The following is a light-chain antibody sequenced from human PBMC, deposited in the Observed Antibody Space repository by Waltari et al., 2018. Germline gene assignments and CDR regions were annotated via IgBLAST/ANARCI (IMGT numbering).Light chain of an antibody. J-gene: IGLJ3*02. CDR3: AAWDDSLSGRV. Sequence: QSVLTQPPSASGTPGQRVTLSCSGSRSNIGNNYVYWYQQRPGTAPKLLIYRNNQRPSGGPDRFSGSKSGTSASLAISGLRAEDEADYYCAAWDDSLSGRVFGGGTKVTVL. CDR2: RNN. CDR1: RSNIGNNY. V-gene: IGLV1-47*01.